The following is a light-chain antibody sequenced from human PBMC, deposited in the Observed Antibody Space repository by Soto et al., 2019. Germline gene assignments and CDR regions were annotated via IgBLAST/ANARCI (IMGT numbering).Light chain of an antibody. J-gene: IGKJ1*01. V-gene: IGKV1-27*01. CDR1: QDISTY. Sequence: DIRMTQSPSSLSSSVGDRVTIACRASQDISTYLAWYQQKPGKVPKLLSYAASTLLSGVPTRFSGSGSGTDFTLTISSLQPEDVATYYCQKYNTAPLTFGQGTKVEIK. CDR2: AAS. CDR3: QKYNTAPLT.